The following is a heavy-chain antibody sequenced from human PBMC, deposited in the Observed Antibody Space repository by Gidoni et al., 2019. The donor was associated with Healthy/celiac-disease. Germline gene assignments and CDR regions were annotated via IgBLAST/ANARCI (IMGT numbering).Heavy chain of an antibody. CDR2: INHSGST. V-gene: IGHV4-34*01. CDR1: GGSFSGYY. J-gene: IGHJ5*02. Sequence: QVQLQQWGAGLLKPSETLSLTCAVYGGSFSGYYWSWIRQPPGKGLEWIGEINHSGSTNYNPSLKSRVTISVDTSKNQFSLKLSSVTAADTAVYYCARGHYRSWFDPWGQGTLVTVSS. D-gene: IGHD3-10*01. CDR3: ARGHYRSWFDP.